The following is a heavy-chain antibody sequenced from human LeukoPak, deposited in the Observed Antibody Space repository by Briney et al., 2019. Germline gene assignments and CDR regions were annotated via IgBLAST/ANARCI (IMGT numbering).Heavy chain of an antibody. V-gene: IGHV3-30*18. CDR1: GFTFSSYG. CDR3: AKDRFGCVDY. J-gene: IGHJ4*02. Sequence: GGSLRLSCAASGFTFSSYGMHWVRQAPGKGLEWLAVISYDGSNKYYADSVKGRFTISRDNSKNTLYLQMNSLRAEDTAVYYCAKDRFGCVDYWGQGTLVTVSS. D-gene: IGHD3-16*01. CDR2: ISYDGSNK.